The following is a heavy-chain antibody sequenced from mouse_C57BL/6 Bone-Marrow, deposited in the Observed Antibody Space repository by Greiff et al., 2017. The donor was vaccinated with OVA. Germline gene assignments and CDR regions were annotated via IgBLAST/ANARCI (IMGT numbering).Heavy chain of an antibody. Sequence: QVQLQQPGAELVMPGASVKLSCKASGYTFTSYWMHWVKQRPGPGLEWIGEIDPSDSYTNYNQKFKGKSTLTVDKSSSTAYMQRSSLTSEDSAVYYCARCGWDYFDYWGQGTTLTVSS. D-gene: IGHD3-3*01. CDR1: GYTFTSYW. V-gene: IGHV1-69*01. J-gene: IGHJ2*01. CDR3: ARCGWDYFDY. CDR2: IDPSDSYT.